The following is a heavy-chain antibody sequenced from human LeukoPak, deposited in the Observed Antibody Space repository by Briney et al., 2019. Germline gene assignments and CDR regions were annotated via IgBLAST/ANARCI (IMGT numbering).Heavy chain of an antibody. D-gene: IGHD6-13*01. V-gene: IGHV1-2*02. J-gene: IGHJ4*02. CDR1: GYTFTGHY. CDR2: INPKNAGT. CDR3: ARTLYISAVPGGFDY. Sequence: ASVKVSCKASGYTFTGHYIHWVRQAPGQGLEWMGWINPKNAGTNFAQRFQGRVTMTRDTSISTAYMELSRLRSDDTALYYCARTLYISAVPGGFDYWGQGTLVTVSS.